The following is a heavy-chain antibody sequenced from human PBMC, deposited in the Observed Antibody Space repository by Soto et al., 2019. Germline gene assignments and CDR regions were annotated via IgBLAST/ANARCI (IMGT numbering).Heavy chain of an antibody. CDR3: ARDLGGRSSGYSYGY. D-gene: IGHD5-18*01. J-gene: IGHJ4*02. CDR2: VSYDGSNK. V-gene: IGHV3-30-3*01. Sequence: GSLRLSCAASGFTFSSYAMHWVRQAPGKGLEWVAVVSYDGSNKYYADSVKGRFTISRDNSKNTLYLQMNSLRAEDTAVYYCARDLGGRSSGYSYGYWGQGTLVTVSS. CDR1: GFTFSSYA.